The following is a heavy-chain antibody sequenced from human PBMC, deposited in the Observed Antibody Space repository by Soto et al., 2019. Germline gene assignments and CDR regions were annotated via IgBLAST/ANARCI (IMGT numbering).Heavy chain of an antibody. CDR1: GYTFTSYG. V-gene: IGHV1-18*04. CDR2: ISAYNGNT. Sequence: ASVKVSCKASGYTFTSYGISWVRQAPGQGLEWMGWISAYNGNTNYAQKLQGRVTMTTDTSTSTAYMELRSLRSDDTAVYYCAREGSHSCGYDYYYYGMDVWGQGTTVTVSS. D-gene: IGHD5-18*01. J-gene: IGHJ6*02. CDR3: AREGSHSCGYDYYYYGMDV.